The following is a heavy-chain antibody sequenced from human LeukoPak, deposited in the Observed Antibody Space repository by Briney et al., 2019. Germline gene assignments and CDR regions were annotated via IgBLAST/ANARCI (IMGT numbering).Heavy chain of an antibody. J-gene: IGHJ1*01. CDR1: GFTVSSNY. V-gene: IGHV3-66*01. D-gene: IGHD5-24*01. Sequence: GGSLRLSCAASGFTVSSNYMGWVRQAPGKGLEWVSVIYSGGDTYYADSVKGRFTISRDNSKNMIYLEMSSLKAEDTAVYYCARDLDDYNTLPPVFQHWGQGTLVTVSS. CDR2: IYSGGDT. CDR3: ARDLDDYNTLPPVFQH.